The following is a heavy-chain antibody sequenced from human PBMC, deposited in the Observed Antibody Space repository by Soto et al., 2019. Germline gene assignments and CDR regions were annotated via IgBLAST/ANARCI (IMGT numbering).Heavy chain of an antibody. CDR2: INAGTAYT. Sequence: QVQLVPSGAEVKKPGASVKVSCEASGYTFSNYAMHWVRHALGQRLEWMGWINAGTAYTKNSQNFQGRGSLARDTTARTAYRELSSLRSGDTAVYYCARGPYCGGDCFVDPLNDFEIWGKGTMVTVSS. CDR3: ARGPYCGGDCFVDPLNDFEI. V-gene: IGHV1-3*01. D-gene: IGHD2-21*02. J-gene: IGHJ3*02. CDR1: GYTFSNYA.